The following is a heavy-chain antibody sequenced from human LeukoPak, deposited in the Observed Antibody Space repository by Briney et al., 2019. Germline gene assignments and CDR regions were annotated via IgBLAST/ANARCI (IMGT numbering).Heavy chain of an antibody. CDR1: GYSFSTNW. V-gene: IGHV5-51*01. J-gene: IGHJ5*02. D-gene: IGHD3-10*01. CDR2: IYPGDSDT. CDR3: ARRYYGSGSYYNWFDP. Sequence: GESLKISCRASGYSFSTNWIGWVRQMPGKGLEWMGVIYPGDSDTRYSPSFQGQVTISADKSISTAYLQWSSLKASDTAMYYCARRYYGSGSYYNWFDPWGQEPWSPSPQ.